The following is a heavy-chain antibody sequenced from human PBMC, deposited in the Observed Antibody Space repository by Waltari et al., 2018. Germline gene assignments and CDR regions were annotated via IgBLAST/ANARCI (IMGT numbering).Heavy chain of an antibody. J-gene: IGHJ4*02. CDR1: GGTFSSYA. CDR3: ARVIFYVSGSYYSLPYYVDY. Sequence: QVQLVQSGAEVKKPGSSVKVSCKASGGTFSSYAISWVRQAPGQGLEWMGGIIPILGIANDAQKCQGRVTITADESTSTAYMELSSLRSEDTAVYYCARVIFYVSGSYYSLPYYVDYWGQGTLVTVSS. V-gene: IGHV1-69*04. CDR2: IIPILGIA. D-gene: IGHD3-10*01.